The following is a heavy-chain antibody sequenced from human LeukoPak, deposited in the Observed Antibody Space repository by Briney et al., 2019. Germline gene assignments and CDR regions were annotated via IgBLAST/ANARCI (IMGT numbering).Heavy chain of an antibody. Sequence: PGGSLRLSCVASGFAFTNYGMMWVRQAPGKGLVWVSYINNDGRSTTYADSVKGRFTISRDNAKNTLYLQINSLRDDDTAMYYCARNYNGMSYWGQGTLVIVSS. J-gene: IGHJ4*02. V-gene: IGHV3-74*01. D-gene: IGHD1-26*01. CDR3: ARNYNGMSY. CDR1: GFAFTNYG. CDR2: INNDGRST.